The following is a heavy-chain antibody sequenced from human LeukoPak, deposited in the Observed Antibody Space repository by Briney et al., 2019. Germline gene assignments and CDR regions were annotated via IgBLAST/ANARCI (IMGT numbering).Heavy chain of an antibody. CDR3: ARKPLDYYETLDAFDL. V-gene: IGHV1-2*02. D-gene: IGHD3-22*01. CDR2: INCNSGAT. J-gene: IGHJ3*01. Sequence: ASVKVSCKTSGYTFTAYYIYWVRQVPGQGLEWMGWINCNSGATNLAQKFQGRVTMTKDRPIRTAYMELKSLRSDDTAIYYCARKPLDYYETLDAFDLWGQGTMVIVSS. CDR1: GYTFTAYY.